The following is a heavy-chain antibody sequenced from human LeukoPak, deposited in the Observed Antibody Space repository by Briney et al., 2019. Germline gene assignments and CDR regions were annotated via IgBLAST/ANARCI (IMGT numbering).Heavy chain of an antibody. CDR2: ISSSSGTI. Sequence: GGSLRLSCAASGFTFSSYSMNWVRQAPGKGLEWVSYISSSSGTIYYADSVKGRFTISRDNAKNSLYLQMNSLRAEDTAVYYCARGRVYDSSAPPGFDYWGQGTLVTVSS. V-gene: IGHV3-48*04. J-gene: IGHJ4*02. CDR3: ARGRVYDSSAPPGFDY. CDR1: GFTFSSYS. D-gene: IGHD3-22*01.